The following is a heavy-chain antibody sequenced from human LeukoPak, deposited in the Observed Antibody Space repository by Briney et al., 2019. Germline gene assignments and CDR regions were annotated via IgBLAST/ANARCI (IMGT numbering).Heavy chain of an antibody. CDR2: IIPIFGTA. D-gene: IGHD3-22*01. J-gene: IGHJ6*03. V-gene: IGHV1-69*05. CDR1: GGTFSSYA. Sequence: ASVKVSCKASGGTFSSYAISWVRQAPGQGVEWMGGIIPIFGTANYARKFQGRVTITTDESTSTAYMELSSLRSEDTAVYYCASSSGRTDYYYYMDVWGKGTTVTVSS. CDR3: ASSSGRTDYYYYMDV.